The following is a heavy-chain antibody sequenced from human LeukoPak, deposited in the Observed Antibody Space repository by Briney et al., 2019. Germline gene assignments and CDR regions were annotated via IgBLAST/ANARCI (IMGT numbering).Heavy chain of an antibody. CDR3: ARRGVYCRSTSCYYFDY. V-gene: IGHV5-51*01. Sequence: GESLKISYKGSGYSFTSYWIGWVRQMPGKGLEWMGIIYPGDSDTRYSPSFQGQVTISADKSISTAYLQWSGLKASDTAMYYCARRGVYCRSTSCYYFDYWGQGTLVTVSS. D-gene: IGHD2-2*01. CDR2: IYPGDSDT. CDR1: GYSFTSYW. J-gene: IGHJ4*02.